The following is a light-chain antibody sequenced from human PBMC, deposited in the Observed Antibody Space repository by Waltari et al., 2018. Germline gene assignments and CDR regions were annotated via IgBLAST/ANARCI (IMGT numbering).Light chain of an antibody. Sequence: DIQMTQSPSAMSASVGDRVTITCRASQGINNYFAWFQQGPGKVPKRLLYATSTLESGVPSRFSGSGSGTEFTLTISSLQPEDSAVYYCQQYNNWPTWTFGQGAKVEIK. J-gene: IGKJ1*01. V-gene: IGKV1-17*03. CDR2: ATS. CDR3: QQYNNWPTWT. CDR1: QGINNY.